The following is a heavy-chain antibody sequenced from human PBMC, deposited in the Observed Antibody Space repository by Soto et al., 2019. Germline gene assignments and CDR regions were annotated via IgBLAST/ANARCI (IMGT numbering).Heavy chain of an antibody. CDR3: ASAIAARPIYYYYYMDV. CDR2: IIPILGIA. V-gene: IGHV1-69*02. Sequence: SVKXSCKASGGTFSSYTISWVRQAPGQGLEWMGRIIPILGIANYAQKFQGRVTITADKSTSTAYMELSSLRSEDTAVYYCASAIAARPIYYYYYMDVWGKGTTVTVSS. D-gene: IGHD6-6*01. J-gene: IGHJ6*03. CDR1: GGTFSSYT.